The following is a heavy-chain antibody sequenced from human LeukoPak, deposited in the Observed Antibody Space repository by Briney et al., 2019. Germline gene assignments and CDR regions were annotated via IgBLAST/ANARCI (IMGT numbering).Heavy chain of an antibody. D-gene: IGHD3-3*01. CDR1: GFTFDDYG. CDR2: INWNGDTI. Sequence: PGGPLRLSCAASGFTFDDYGMTWVRQAPGKGLEWVSGINWNGDTIGYADSVKGRFTISRDNAKNSLYLQMNSLRAEDTALYYCAKDISKYDGQQNFDYWGQGTLVTVSS. J-gene: IGHJ4*02. V-gene: IGHV3-20*04. CDR3: AKDISKYDGQQNFDY.